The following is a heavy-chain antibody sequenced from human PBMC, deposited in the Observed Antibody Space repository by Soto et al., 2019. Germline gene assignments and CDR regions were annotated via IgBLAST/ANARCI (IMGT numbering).Heavy chain of an antibody. CDR2: IYYTGNT. Sequence: PSETLSLTCTVSGDSSVSSSSYYWGWIRQPPGKGLDWIGSIYYTGNTFYSPSFRSRLTISVDTSKSQFSLKLRSVTAADTATYYCASEVSSTDGMDVWGQGTTVTSP. J-gene: IGHJ6*02. D-gene: IGHD2-15*01. CDR1: GDSSVSSSSYY. V-gene: IGHV4-39*01. CDR3: ASEVSSTDGMDV.